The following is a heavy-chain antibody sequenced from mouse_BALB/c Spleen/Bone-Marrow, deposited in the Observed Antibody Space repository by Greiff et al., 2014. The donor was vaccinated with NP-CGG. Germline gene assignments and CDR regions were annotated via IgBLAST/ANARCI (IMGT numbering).Heavy chain of an antibody. D-gene: IGHD2-4*01. CDR1: GYSITSDYA. Sequence: VQLQQSGPGLVKPSQSLSLTCTVTGYSITSDYAWNWIRQFPGNKLEWRGYITYSDNTNYNPSLKSRVSITRDASKNQFFLQLNSVNTEDTATYYCARSTMRGAMDYWGQGTSVTVSS. V-gene: IGHV3-2*02. CDR2: ITYSDNT. CDR3: ARSTMRGAMDY. J-gene: IGHJ4*01.